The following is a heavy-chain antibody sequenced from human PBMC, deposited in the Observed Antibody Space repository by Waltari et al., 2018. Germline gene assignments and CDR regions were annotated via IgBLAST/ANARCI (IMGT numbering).Heavy chain of an antibody. V-gene: IGHV4-30-2*01. CDR3: AREGYSPYRGYFDY. CDR2: IYHSGST. D-gene: IGHD4-4*01. CDR1: GGSISSGGYS. J-gene: IGHJ4*02. Sequence: QLQLQESGSGLVKPSQTLSLTCAVSGGSISSGGYSWSWIRQPPGKGLEWIGYIYHSGSTYYNPSLKSRVTISVDRSKNQFSLKLSSVTATDTAVYYCAREGYSPYRGYFDYWGQGTLVTVSS.